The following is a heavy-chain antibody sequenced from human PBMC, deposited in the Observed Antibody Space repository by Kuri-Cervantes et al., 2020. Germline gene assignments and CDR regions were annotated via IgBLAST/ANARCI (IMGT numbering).Heavy chain of an antibody. Sequence: ASVKVSCKASGFTFTSSAMQWVRQARGQRLEWMGWINPNSGGTNYAQKFQGRVTMTRDTSISTAYMELSRLRSDDTAVYYCARCRYCSSTSWKGWFDPWGQGTLVTVSS. CDR1: GFTFTSSA. D-gene: IGHD2-2*01. CDR3: ARCRYCSSTSWKGWFDP. CDR2: INPNSGGT. J-gene: IGHJ5*02. V-gene: IGHV1-2*02.